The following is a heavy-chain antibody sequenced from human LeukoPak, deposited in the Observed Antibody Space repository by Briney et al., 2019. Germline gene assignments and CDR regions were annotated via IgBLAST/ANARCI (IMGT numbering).Heavy chain of an antibody. D-gene: IGHD6-13*01. Sequence: GESLKISCKDSGNTFTSYWIGWVRQMPGKGLEWMGIIYPDDSDTRYSPSFQDQVTISADKSITTAYLQWSSLKAADTAMYYCASFPSYSSRPQQWGQGTLVTVSS. CDR3: ASFPSYSSRPQQ. V-gene: IGHV5-51*01. CDR1: GNTFTSYW. J-gene: IGHJ1*01. CDR2: IYPDDSDT.